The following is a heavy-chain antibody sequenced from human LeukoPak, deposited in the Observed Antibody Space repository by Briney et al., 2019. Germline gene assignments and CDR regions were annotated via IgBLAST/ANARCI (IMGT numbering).Heavy chain of an antibody. V-gene: IGHV1-69*05. CDR3: ARSIVVPGVLDY. CDR1: GGPFINYA. J-gene: IGHJ4*02. D-gene: IGHD6-19*01. Sequence: SVKVSCKASGGPFINYAISWVRQAPGQGLGWMGGISPVFGTPNYAQKFQGRVTIKTDESTSTAYMELISLRSEDTAVYYCARSIVVPGVLDYWGQGTLVTVSS. CDR2: ISPVFGTP.